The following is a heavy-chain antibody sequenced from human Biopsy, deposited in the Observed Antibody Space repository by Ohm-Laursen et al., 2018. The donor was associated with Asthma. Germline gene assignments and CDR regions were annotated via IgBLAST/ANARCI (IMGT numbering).Heavy chain of an antibody. CDR2: MYYGETA. J-gene: IGHJ4*02. Sequence: TLSLTCTVSGASITSSAYYWGWIRQPPGKGLEWIGSMYYGETAYYSPSLKSRVTISVDTSKKQISLRLSSVIAADTAVYYCAGFCSGGNCPDHWGQGTLVTVSS. CDR1: GASITSSAYY. D-gene: IGHD2-15*01. CDR3: AGFCSGGNCPDH. V-gene: IGHV4-39*07.